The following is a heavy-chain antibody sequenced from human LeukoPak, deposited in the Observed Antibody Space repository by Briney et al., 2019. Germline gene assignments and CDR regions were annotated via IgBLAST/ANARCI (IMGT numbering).Heavy chain of an antibody. V-gene: IGHV3-23*01. Sequence: PGGSLRLSCAASGFTFSSYAMSWVRQAPGKGLEWVSAISGSGGSTYYAGSVKGRFTISRDNSKNTLYLQMNSLRAEDTAVYYCAKVGSVRGVNYFDYWGQGTLVTVSS. CDR2: ISGSGGST. CDR1: GFTFSSYA. J-gene: IGHJ4*02. CDR3: AKVGSVRGVNYFDY. D-gene: IGHD3-10*01.